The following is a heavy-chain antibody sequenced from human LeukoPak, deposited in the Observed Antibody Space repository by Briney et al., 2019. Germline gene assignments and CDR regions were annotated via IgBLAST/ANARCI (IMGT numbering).Heavy chain of an antibody. D-gene: IGHD4-17*01. V-gene: IGHV1-69*06. CDR1: GGTFSSYA. Sequence: SVKVSCKASGGTFSSYAISWVRQAPGQGLEWMGGIIPIFGTANYAQKFQGRVTITADKSTSTAYMELSSLRSEDTAVYYCASVTAVTTKGHGAFDIWGQGTLVTVSS. J-gene: IGHJ3*02. CDR3: ASVTAVTTKGHGAFDI. CDR2: IIPIFGTA.